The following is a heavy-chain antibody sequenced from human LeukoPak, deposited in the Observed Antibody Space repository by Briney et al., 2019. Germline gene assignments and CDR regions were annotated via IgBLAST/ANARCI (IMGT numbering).Heavy chain of an antibody. CDR3: ARWQYDSSGYRKIDC. V-gene: IGHV4-39*01. CDR2: IYYTGGT. CDR1: GGSITSSSYY. D-gene: IGHD3-22*01. Sequence: SETLSLTCSVSGGSITSSSYYWAWIRQPPEKGLEWIGSIYYTGGTYYSPSLKSRVTMSVDTSKNQFSLKLSSVTAADTAVYYCARWQYDSSGYRKIDCWGQGTLVTVSS. J-gene: IGHJ4*02.